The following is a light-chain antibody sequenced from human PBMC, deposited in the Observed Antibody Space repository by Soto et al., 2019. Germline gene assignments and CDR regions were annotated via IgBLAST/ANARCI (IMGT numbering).Light chain of an antibody. CDR3: ASYTTSNTVV. CDR1: TNDIGRFNY. CDR2: DVS. J-gene: IGLJ2*01. Sequence: QSVLTQPASVSGSPGQAITISCTGTTNDIGRFNYVSWYQHHPGKAPKLMVYDVSHRPSGLSNRFFGSKSGNTASLIISGLQNEDEADYYCASYTTSNTVVFGGGNKVTVL. V-gene: IGLV2-14*03.